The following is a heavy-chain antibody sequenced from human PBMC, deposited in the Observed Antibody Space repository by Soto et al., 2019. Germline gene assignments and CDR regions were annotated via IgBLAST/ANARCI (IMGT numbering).Heavy chain of an antibody. CDR2: ISAYNGNT. J-gene: IGHJ4*02. D-gene: IGHD3-3*01. CDR1: GYTFTSYG. V-gene: IGHV1-18*01. CDR3: ARVPNDFWSGYRQDFDY. Sequence: ASVKVSCTASGYTFTSYGISWVRQAPGQGLEWMGWISAYNGNTNYAQKLQGRVTMTTDTSTSTAYMELRSLRSDDTAVYYCARVPNDFWSGYRQDFDYWGQGTLVTVSS.